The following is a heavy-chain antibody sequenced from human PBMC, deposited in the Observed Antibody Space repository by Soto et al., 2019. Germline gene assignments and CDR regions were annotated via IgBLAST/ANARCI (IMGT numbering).Heavy chain of an antibody. CDR2: IIPILGIA. D-gene: IGHD3-10*01. V-gene: IGHV1-69*02. J-gene: IGHJ6*02. Sequence: QVQLVQSGAEVKKPGSSVKVSCKASGGTFSSYTISWVRQAPGQGLAWMGRIIPILGIANYAQKFQGRVTITADKSTSTAYMELSSLRSEDTAVYYCASLMSSGYYYGMDVWGQGTTVTVSS. CDR3: ASLMSSGYYYGMDV. CDR1: GGTFSSYT.